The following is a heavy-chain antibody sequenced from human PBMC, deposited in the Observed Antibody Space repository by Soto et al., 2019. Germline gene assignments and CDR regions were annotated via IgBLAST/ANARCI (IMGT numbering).Heavy chain of an antibody. CDR2: IIPLFGTA. Sequence: QVQLVQSGADVKKLGSSVKVSCQASGVTFSSETLGWVRQAPGQGLEWVGGIIPLFGTASYAQKFQGRVTITADESTSTVYMELSSLRSDDTAVYFCATELGENPASPFDAWGQGTLVTVSS. CDR1: GVTFSSET. V-gene: IGHV1-69*01. D-gene: IGHD3-10*01. CDR3: ATELGENPASPFDA. J-gene: IGHJ4*02.